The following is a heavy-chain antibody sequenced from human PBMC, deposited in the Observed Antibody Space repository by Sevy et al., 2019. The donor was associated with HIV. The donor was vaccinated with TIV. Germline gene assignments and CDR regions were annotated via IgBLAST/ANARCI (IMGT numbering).Heavy chain of an antibody. CDR3: ASRPTALLHDY. D-gene: IGHD6-6*01. J-gene: IGHJ4*02. CDR1: GYIFIGYY. CDR2: INPNSGVT. V-gene: IGHV1-2*06. Sequence: ASVKVSCKASGYIFIGYYIHWVRQAPGQGLEWMGRINPNSGVTHYAQNFQGRVTMTRDTSISTAYMEMSRLRSDDTAVYYCASRPTALLHDYWGQGTLVTVSS.